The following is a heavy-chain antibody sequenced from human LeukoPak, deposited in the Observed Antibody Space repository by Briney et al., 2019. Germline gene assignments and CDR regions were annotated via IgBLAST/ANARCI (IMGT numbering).Heavy chain of an antibody. V-gene: IGHV3-30*02. CDR1: GFTFSSYG. D-gene: IGHD3-10*01. J-gene: IGHJ4*02. Sequence: PGGSLRLSCAASGFTFSSYGMHWVRQAPGKGLEWVAFIRYDGSNKYYADSVKGRFTISRGNSKNTLYLQMNSLRAEDTAVYYCAKAFGSYFDYWGQGTLVTVPS. CDR3: AKAFGSYFDY. CDR2: IRYDGSNK.